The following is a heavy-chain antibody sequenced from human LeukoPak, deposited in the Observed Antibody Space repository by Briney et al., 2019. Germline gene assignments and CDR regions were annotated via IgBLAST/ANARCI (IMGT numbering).Heavy chain of an antibody. CDR2: IYYRGIT. CDR3: ARGGSGRWPMNY. V-gene: IGHV4-31*03. Sequence: SETLSLTCIVSGGSINSGAYFWSWIRQHPGKGLEWIGYIYYRGITYYHPSLKSRVTISVDTAKNQFSLKLSSVTAAVTAVYYCARGGSGRWPMNYWGQGTLVTVSS. J-gene: IGHJ4*02. D-gene: IGHD3-10*01. CDR1: GGSINSGAYF.